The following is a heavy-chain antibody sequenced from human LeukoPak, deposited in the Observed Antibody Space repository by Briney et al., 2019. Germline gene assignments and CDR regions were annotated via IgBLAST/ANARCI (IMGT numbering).Heavy chain of an antibody. J-gene: IGHJ4*02. Sequence: GGSLRLSCTASGFTFSSRWMNWVRQAPGKGLEWVANLKQDGSEKYYVDSVKGRFTISRDNAKNSMYLQMNSLRAEDTAVYYCASITVRWGGYYFDYWGQGTLVTVSS. V-gene: IGHV3-7*05. CDR1: GFTFSSRW. CDR3: ASITVRWGGYYFDY. D-gene: IGHD1-14*01. CDR2: LKQDGSEK.